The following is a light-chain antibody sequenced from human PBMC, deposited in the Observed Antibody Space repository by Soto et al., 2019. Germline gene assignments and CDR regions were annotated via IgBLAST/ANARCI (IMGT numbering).Light chain of an antibody. CDR1: QSLIHSKGDNS. Sequence: DIVMTQSPLSLPVTPGEPASISCRSSQSLIHSKGDNSLDWYLQKPGQSPQLLIYLASNRAPGVPDRFSGSGSGTDFTLKISRVEAEDVGVYYCMQALQTPLTFGGGTKVDIK. V-gene: IGKV2-28*01. CDR2: LAS. J-gene: IGKJ4*01. CDR3: MQALQTPLT.